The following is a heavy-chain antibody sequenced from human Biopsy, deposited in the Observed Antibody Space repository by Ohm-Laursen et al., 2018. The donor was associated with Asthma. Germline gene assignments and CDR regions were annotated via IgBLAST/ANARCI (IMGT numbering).Heavy chain of an antibody. J-gene: IGHJ4*02. D-gene: IGHD3-10*01. CDR1: GYTFTAYF. CDR2: INPNTGGT. CDR3: ARLTHGSGSDYFDY. V-gene: IGHV1-2*06. Sequence: GSSVKVSCKVSGYTFTAYFIHWVRQAPGQGLEWMGRINPNTGGTDYAQQFQGRVTMTRDTSISTAYMELNRLTSDDTAVYYCARLTHGSGSDYFDYWGQGALVTVSS.